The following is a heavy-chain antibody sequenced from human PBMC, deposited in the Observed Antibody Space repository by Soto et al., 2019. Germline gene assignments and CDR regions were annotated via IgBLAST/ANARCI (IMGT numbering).Heavy chain of an antibody. CDR3: ARCLVYYYEMNSYSDDPPFFDY. J-gene: IGHJ4*02. Sequence: ASENGACKAAGYTFSRYTMHWVCQAPGQRLEWMGWINAGNGDTRYSQKFQGRVTITRDTSASTAHMELRSLRSEDTAVYYCARCLVYYYEMNSYSDDPPFFDYRGQRTLVTVSA. CDR2: INAGNGDT. CDR1: GYTFSRYT. D-gene: IGHD3-22*01. V-gene: IGHV1-3*01.